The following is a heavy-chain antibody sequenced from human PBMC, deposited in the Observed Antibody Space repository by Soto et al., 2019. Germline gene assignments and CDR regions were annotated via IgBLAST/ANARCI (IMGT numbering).Heavy chain of an antibody. Sequence: QVEVVQSGGGVVQPGKSLRLSCAASGFIFSDYGVHWARQVPGKGLQWVAFISNNASHEYYADSVKGQFTISRDNSKNTVYLQMKSLRPEDTAVYYCVPNFDYWGQGTLVTVSP. J-gene: IGHJ4*02. CDR2: ISNNASHE. CDR1: GFIFSDYG. V-gene: IGHV3-30-3*01. CDR3: VPNFDY.